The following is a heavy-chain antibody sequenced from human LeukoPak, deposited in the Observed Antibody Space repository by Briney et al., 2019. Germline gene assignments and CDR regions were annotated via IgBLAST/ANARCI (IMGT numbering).Heavy chain of an antibody. CDR1: GGPISSYY. D-gene: IGHD4-23*01. J-gene: IGHJ4*02. CDR2: IYYSGST. Sequence: SETLSLTCTVSGGPISSYYWSWIRQPPGKGLEWIGYIYYSGSTNYNPSLKSRVTISVDTSKNQFSLKLSSVTAADTAVYYCARVYGGNPIPYYFDYWGQGTLVTVSS. V-gene: IGHV4-59*01. CDR3: ARVYGGNPIPYYFDY.